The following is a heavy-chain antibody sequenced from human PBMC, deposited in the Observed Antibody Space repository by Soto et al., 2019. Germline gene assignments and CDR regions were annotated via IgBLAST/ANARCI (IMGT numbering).Heavy chain of an antibody. D-gene: IGHD4-17*01. CDR1: GGSISSSSYY. V-gene: IGHV4-39*01. Sequence: SETLSLTCTVSGGSISSSSYYWGWIRQPPGKGLEWIGSIYYIGSTFYNPSLKSRVTISVDTSKNQFSLKLSSVTAADTAVYYCARASRAAIYGDKNWFDPWGQGTLVTVSS. CDR3: ARASRAAIYGDKNWFDP. J-gene: IGHJ5*02. CDR2: IYYIGST.